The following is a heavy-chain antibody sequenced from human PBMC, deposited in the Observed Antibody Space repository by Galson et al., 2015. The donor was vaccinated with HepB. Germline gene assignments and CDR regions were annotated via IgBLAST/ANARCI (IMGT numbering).Heavy chain of an antibody. Sequence: SVKVSCKASGGTFSSYAISWVRQAPGQGLEWMGGIIPIFGTANYAQKFQGRVTITADESTSTAYMELSSLRSEDTAVYYCASLQNSGSTPYSFDYWGQGPLVTVSS. CDR2: IIPIFGTA. CDR3: ASLQNSGSTPYSFDY. D-gene: IGHD1-26*01. V-gene: IGHV1-69*13. CDR1: GGTFSSYA. J-gene: IGHJ4*02.